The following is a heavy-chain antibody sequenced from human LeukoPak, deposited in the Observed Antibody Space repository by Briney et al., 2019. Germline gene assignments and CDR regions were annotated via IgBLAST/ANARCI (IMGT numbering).Heavy chain of an antibody. CDR2: ISYDGSNK. CDR1: GFTFSSYA. Sequence: GRSLRLSCAASGFTFSSYAMHWVRQAPGKGLEWVAVISYDGSNKYYADSVKGRFTISRDNSKNTLYLQMNSLRAEDTAVYYCARDAGISDFDYWGQGTLVTVSS. J-gene: IGHJ4*02. D-gene: IGHD6-19*01. V-gene: IGHV3-30-3*01. CDR3: ARDAGISDFDY.